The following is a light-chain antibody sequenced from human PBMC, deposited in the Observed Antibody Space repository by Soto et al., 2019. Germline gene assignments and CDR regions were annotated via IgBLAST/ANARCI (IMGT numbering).Light chain of an antibody. CDR2: GAS. Sequence: EIVLTQSPGTLSLSPGERATLSCRASQSVSSSYLAWYQQKPGQAPRLLIYGASIRATGIPDRFSGSGSGTDFTLTISRLEPADFAVYYCQQYGSSPTWTFGQGTKVEIK. CDR3: QQYGSSPTWT. CDR1: QSVSSSY. J-gene: IGKJ1*01. V-gene: IGKV3-20*01.